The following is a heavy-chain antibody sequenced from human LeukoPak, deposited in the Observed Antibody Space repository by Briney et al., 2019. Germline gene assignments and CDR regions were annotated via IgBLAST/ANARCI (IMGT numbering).Heavy chain of an antibody. D-gene: IGHD6-13*01. CDR3: ARDPFSSSSFDY. J-gene: IGHJ4*02. CDR1: RFTFGGYS. Sequence: PGGSLRLSCAASRFTFGGYSMNWVRQAPGKGPEWISYISSSSSTIYYADSVKGRFTISRDNAKNSLYLQMNTLRAEDTAVYYCARDPFSSSSFDYWGQGTLVPVSS. V-gene: IGHV3-48*01. CDR2: ISSSSSTI.